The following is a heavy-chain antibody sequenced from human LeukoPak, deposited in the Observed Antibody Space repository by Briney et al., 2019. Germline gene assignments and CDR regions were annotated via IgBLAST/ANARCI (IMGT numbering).Heavy chain of an antibody. CDR2: IYYSGST. Sequence: NPSETLSLTCTVSGGSISSYYWSWIRQPPGKGLEWIGYIYYSGSTNYNPSLKSRVTISVDTSKNQFSLKLSSVTAADTAVYYCACMYYDFWSGYYRWGQGTLVTVSS. V-gene: IGHV4-59*01. CDR3: ACMYYDFWSGYYR. J-gene: IGHJ4*02. D-gene: IGHD3-3*01. CDR1: GGSISSYY.